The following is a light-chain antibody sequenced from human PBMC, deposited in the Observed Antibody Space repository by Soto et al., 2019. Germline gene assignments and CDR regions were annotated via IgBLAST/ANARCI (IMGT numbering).Light chain of an antibody. V-gene: IGKV3-20*01. CDR2: GAS. Sequence: VLTHSPDTLSVSQWEIATLSCRASQSVGSSYLAWYQQKPGQAPRLLIYGASSRATGTPDRFSGSGSGTDFTLAISRLEPEDFAVYYCQQYNGSTLTFGGGTKVDIK. CDR1: QSVGSSY. J-gene: IGKJ4*01. CDR3: QQYNGSTLT.